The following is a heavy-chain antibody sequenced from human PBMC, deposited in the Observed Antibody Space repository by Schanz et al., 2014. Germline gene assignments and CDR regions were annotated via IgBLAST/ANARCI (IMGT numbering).Heavy chain of an antibody. CDR3: ARDGDFDY. J-gene: IGHJ4*02. Sequence: VQLVESGGGVVQPGRSLRLSCAASGFTFSNHGVHWVRQAPGKGLEWVAIIWYDGSNKYYADSVKGRFTISRDNSKNTLFLQMSSLRAEDTAVYYCARDGDFDYWGQGTLVTVSS. CDR1: GFTFSNHG. CDR2: IWYDGSNK. V-gene: IGHV3-33*01.